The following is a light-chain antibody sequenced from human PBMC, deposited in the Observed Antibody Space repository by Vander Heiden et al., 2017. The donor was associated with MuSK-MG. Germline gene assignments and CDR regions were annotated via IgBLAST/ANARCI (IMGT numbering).Light chain of an antibody. J-gene: IGKJ4*01. CDR3: QQYGSPSLT. V-gene: IGKV3-20*01. CDR1: QRVRGKQ. Sequence: IVFTQSPGTLPLSPGERATLAGRASQRVRGKQLNRYQQKPGQAPRLLMYRASSRATGIPGRFSGSGSGTDFTLIITRLEPDDFAVYYCQQYGSPSLTFGGGTKVEIK. CDR2: RAS.